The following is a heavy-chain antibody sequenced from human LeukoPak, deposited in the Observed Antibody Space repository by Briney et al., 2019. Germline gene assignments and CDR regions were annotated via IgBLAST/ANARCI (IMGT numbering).Heavy chain of an antibody. CDR3: ARDAHYYGSGSPSYYFDY. V-gene: IGHV3-33*08. D-gene: IGHD3-10*01. CDR2: IWYGGSNK. Sequence: GGSLRLSCAASGFTFSSYGMHWVRQAPGKGLEWVAVIWYGGSNKYYADSVKGRFTISRDNSKNTLYLQMNSLRAEDTAVYYCARDAHYYGSGSPSYYFDYWGQGTLVTVSS. CDR1: GFTFSSYG. J-gene: IGHJ4*02.